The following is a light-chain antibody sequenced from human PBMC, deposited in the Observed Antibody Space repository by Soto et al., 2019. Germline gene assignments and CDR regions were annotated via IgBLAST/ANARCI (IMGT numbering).Light chain of an antibody. V-gene: IGLV2-14*01. CDR1: NSDVGGYNY. Sequence: QSALTQPASDSWQPGHSITISSSAPNSDVGGYNYVSWYQQQPGKAPKLMIYDVSNRPSGVSNRFSGSKSGNTASLIISGLQAEDEAYYYCSSYTGSNTLEVFGTGTKVTVL. CDR3: SSYTGSNTLEV. CDR2: DVS. J-gene: IGLJ1*01.